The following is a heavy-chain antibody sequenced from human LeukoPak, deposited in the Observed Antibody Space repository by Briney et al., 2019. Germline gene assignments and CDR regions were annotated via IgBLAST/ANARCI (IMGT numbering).Heavy chain of an antibody. CDR3: ARDPRRDMGPTNWFDP. Sequence: ASVKVSCKASGYTFTNYGINWVRQAPGQGLEWMGWISTYNGNTNYAQTLQGRVTMTTDTSTSTAYMELRSLRFDDTAVYYCARDPRRDMGPTNWFDPWGQGTLDTVSS. D-gene: IGHD2-21*02. CDR1: GYTFTNYG. CDR2: ISTYNGNT. J-gene: IGHJ5*02. V-gene: IGHV1-18*01.